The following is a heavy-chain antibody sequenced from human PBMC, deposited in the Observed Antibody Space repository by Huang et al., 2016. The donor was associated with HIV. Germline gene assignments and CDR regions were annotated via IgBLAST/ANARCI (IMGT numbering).Heavy chain of an antibody. J-gene: IGHJ3*02. CDR3: AKGSMANAFDI. D-gene: IGHD3-10*01. Sequence: QVQLVESGGGVVQPGGSLRLSCAASGFTFSSYGMHWGRQDPGKGLEWVAFIRYDGGNKYYADSVRGRFTISRDNSKNTLYLQMNSLRAEDTAVYYCAKGSMANAFDIWGQGTMVTVSS. CDR1: GFTFSSYG. CDR2: IRYDGGNK. V-gene: IGHV3-30*02.